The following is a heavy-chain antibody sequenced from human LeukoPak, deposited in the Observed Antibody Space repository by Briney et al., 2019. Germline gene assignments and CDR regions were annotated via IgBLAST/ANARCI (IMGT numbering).Heavy chain of an antibody. J-gene: IGHJ4*02. D-gene: IGHD2-15*01. CDR3: ATSPATPRNY. V-gene: IGHV4-34*01. CDR1: GVSFSGYY. CDR2: INHSGST. Sequence: SETLSLTCAVYGVSFSGYYWNWIRRPPGKGLEWIGEINHSGSTTYNPSLKSRVTISVGTSKNQFSLKLSSVTAADTAVYYCATSPATPRNYWGQGTLVTVSS.